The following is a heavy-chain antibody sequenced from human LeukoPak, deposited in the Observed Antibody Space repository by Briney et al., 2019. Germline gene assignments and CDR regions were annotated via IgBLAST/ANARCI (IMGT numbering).Heavy chain of an antibody. D-gene: IGHD3-9*01. J-gene: IGHJ4*02. CDR2: ISGSGGST. V-gene: IGHV3-23*01. CDR1: GFTFSSYA. CDR3: AKDYDLGYDILTGYHPFDY. Sequence: GGSLRLSCAASGFTFSSYAMSWVRQAPGKGLEWVSAISGSGGSTYYADSVKGRFTISRDNSKNTLYLQMNSLRAEDTAVYYCAKDYDLGYDILTGYHPFDYWGRGALVTVSS.